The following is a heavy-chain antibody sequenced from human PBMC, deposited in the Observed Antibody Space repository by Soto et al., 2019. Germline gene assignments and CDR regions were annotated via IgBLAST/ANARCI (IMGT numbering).Heavy chain of an antibody. CDR3: AIAADPPH. CDR2: IWYDGRNK. J-gene: IGHJ4*02. D-gene: IGHD6-13*01. V-gene: IGHV3-33*01. CDR1: GFTFSSYG. Sequence: QVQLVESGGGVVQPGRSLRLSCAASGFTFSSYGMHWVRQAPGKGLEWVAVIWYDGRNKYYADSVKGRFTISRDNSKNTLYLQMNSLRAEDTAVYYCAIAADPPHWGQGTLVTVSS.